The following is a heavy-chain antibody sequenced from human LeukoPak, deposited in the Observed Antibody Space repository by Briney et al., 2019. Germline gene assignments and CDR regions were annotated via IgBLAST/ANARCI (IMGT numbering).Heavy chain of an antibody. D-gene: IGHD3-22*01. CDR3: ARKYYYDSSGYYCAFDY. CDR1: GGTFSSYA. V-gene: IGHV1-18*01. J-gene: IGHJ4*02. CDR2: TSAYNGKT. Sequence: ASVKVSRKASGGTFSSYAISWVRQAPGQGLEWMGWTSAYNGKTNYAQKFQGRVTMTTDTSTSTAYMELRSLTSDDTAVYYCARKYYYDSSGYYCAFDYWGQGTLVTVSS.